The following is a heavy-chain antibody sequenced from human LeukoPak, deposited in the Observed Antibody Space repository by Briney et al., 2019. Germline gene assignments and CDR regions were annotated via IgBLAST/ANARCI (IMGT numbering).Heavy chain of an antibody. V-gene: IGHV3-48*03. CDR3: ARLYSGYARGFDY. CDR2: ISSSGSTI. J-gene: IGHJ4*02. CDR1: RFSLSSYN. D-gene: IGHD5-12*01. Sequence: PGGSLRLSCSASRFSLSSYNMRWVRQAPGKGLEWVSYISSSGSTIYYADSVKGRFTISRDNAKNSLYLQMNSLRAEDTAVYYCARLYSGYARGFDYWGQGTLVTVSS.